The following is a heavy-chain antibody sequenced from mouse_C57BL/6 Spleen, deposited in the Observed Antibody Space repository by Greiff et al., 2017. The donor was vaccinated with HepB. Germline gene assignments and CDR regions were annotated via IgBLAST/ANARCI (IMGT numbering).Heavy chain of an antibody. Sequence: QVQLKESGPGLVQPSQSLSITCTVSGFSLTSYGVHWVRQSPGKGLEWLGVIWRGGSTDYNAAFMSRLSITKDNSKSQVFFKMNSLQADDTAIYYCAKRGDYYYGSSYAMDYGGQGTSVTVSS. CDR2: IWRGGST. J-gene: IGHJ4*01. V-gene: IGHV2-5*01. D-gene: IGHD1-1*01. CDR3: AKRGDYYYGSSYAMDY. CDR1: GFSLTSYG.